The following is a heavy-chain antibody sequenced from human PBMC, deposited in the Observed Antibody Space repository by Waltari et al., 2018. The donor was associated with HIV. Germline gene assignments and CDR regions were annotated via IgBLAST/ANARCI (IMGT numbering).Heavy chain of an antibody. J-gene: IGHJ4*02. CDR3: AKGGSAMGTSDH. Sequence: EVQLLESGGGFIRPGGSLRLSCAASGFTFSSYAMTWVRQAPGKGLQWVAGISGSGGTRDSPDSVKGRFTISRENSKNTLYLKMNSLGVEDTAVYFCAKGGSAMGTSDHWGQGTLVTVSS. CDR1: GFTFSSYA. V-gene: IGHV3-23*01. CDR2: ISGSGGTR. D-gene: IGHD3-16*01.